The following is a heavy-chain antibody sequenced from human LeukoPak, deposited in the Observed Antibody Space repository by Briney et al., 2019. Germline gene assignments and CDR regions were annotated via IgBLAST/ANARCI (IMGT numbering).Heavy chain of an antibody. CDR1: GYTFTGYY. V-gene: IGHV1-2*02. CDR2: INPNSGCT. J-gene: IGHJ6*02. Sequence: ASVKVSCKASGYTFTGYYMHWVRQAPGQGLEWMGWINPNSGCTNYAQKFQGSVTMTRDTSISTAYMELSRLRSDDTAVYYCARGAAIVVVPAAIMHYYYYYGMDVWGQGTTVTVSS. D-gene: IGHD2-2*02. CDR3: ARGAAIVVVPAAIMHYYYYYGMDV.